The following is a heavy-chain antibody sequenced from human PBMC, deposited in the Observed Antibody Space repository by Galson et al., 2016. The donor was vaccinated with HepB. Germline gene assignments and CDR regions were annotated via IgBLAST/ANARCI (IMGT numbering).Heavy chain of an antibody. D-gene: IGHD2-21*02. CDR3: ARDRRFPYFDPTAIQDAFDI. CDR1: GYTFTNYG. CDR2: ISVYNGNT. J-gene: IGHJ3*02. Sequence: SCKASGYTFTNYGISWVRQAPGQGLEWMGWISVYNGNTNYAQKLQDRVTMTTDTSTRTAYMELRSLRSDDTAVYYCARDRRFPYFDPTAIQDAFDIWGQGTMVTVSS. V-gene: IGHV1-18*01.